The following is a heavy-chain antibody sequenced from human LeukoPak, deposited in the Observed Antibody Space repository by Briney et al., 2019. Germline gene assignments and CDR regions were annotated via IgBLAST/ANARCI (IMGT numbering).Heavy chain of an antibody. CDR1: GGSICSGSYY. J-gene: IGHJ4*02. CDR3: ARGVSSWYTTVDY. CDR2: IYTSGST. V-gene: IGHV4-61*02. D-gene: IGHD6-13*01. Sequence: SETLSLTCTVSGGSICSGSYYWSWIRQPAGKGLEWIGCIYTSGSTNYNPSLKSRVTISVDTSKNQFSLKLSSVTAADTAVYYCARGVSSWYTTVDYWGQGTLVTVSS.